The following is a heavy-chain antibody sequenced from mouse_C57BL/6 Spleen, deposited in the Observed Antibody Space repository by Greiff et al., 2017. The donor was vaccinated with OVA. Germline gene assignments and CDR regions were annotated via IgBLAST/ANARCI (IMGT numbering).Heavy chain of an antibody. J-gene: IGHJ2*01. Sequence: VQLQQSGPVLVKPGASVKMSCKASGYTFTDYYMNWVKQSHGKSLEWIGVINPYNGGTSYNQKFKGKATLTVDKSSSTAYMELNSLTSEDSAVYYCARSRGVYSNDYCDYWGQGTTLTVSS. V-gene: IGHV1-19*01. CDR2: INPYNGGT. D-gene: IGHD2-5*01. CDR3: ARSRGVYSNDYCDY. CDR1: GYTFTDYY.